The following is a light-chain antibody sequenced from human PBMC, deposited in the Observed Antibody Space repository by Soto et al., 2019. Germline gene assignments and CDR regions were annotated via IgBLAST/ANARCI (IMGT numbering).Light chain of an antibody. V-gene: IGKV3-20*01. Sequence: EIVLTQSPGTLSLSPEERATLSCRACQSVSSSYLAWYQQNRGQAPSLLIYGASSRAPGIPDRFGGSGSGTDFTLTICSLVPEDFAVYYCQQYGSSRWTFGQGTKVDIK. J-gene: IGKJ1*01. CDR1: QSVSSSY. CDR2: GAS. CDR3: QQYGSSRWT.